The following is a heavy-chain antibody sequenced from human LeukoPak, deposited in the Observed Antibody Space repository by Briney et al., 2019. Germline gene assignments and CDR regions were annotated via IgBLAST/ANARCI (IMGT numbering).Heavy chain of an antibody. CDR2: IYYSGST. V-gene: IGHV4-59*01. CDR1: GGSISSYY. Sequence: SETLSLTCTVSGGSISSYYWSWIRQPPGKGLEWIGYIYYSGSTNYNPSLKSRVTISVDTSKNQFSLKLSSVTAADTAVYYCARDLPEYSSSSGLTWFDPWGRGTLVTVSS. D-gene: IGHD6-6*01. CDR3: ARDLPEYSSSSGLTWFDP. J-gene: IGHJ5*02.